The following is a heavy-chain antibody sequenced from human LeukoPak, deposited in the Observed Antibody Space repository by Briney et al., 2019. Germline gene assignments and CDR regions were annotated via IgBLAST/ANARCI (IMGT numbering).Heavy chain of an antibody. J-gene: IGHJ3*02. CDR3: ARSRGFSISDSFNI. D-gene: IGHD2-21*01. CDR1: Y. CDR2: ISGSGSVT. Sequence: YWSWIRQAPGKGLEWVSYISGSGSVTYLADSVKGRFTVSKDSARNSLYLQMNSLRAEDSAVYFCARSRGFSISDSFNIWGQGTMVTVSS. V-gene: IGHV3-11*04.